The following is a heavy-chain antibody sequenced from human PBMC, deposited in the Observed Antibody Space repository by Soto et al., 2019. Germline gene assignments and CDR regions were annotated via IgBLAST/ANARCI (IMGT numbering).Heavy chain of an antibody. Sequence: QVQLVQSGAEVKKPGASVKVSCKASGYTFTSYDINWVRQATGQGLEWMGWMNPNSGNTGYAQKFQGRVTMTRNTSISTAYMELSSLRSEDTAVYYCAKAPKYYDFWSGYYADYYYYYMDVWGKGNTVTVSS. CDR3: AKAPKYYDFWSGYYADYYYYYMDV. V-gene: IGHV1-8*01. J-gene: IGHJ6*03. CDR2: MNPNSGNT. D-gene: IGHD3-3*01. CDR1: GYTFTSYD.